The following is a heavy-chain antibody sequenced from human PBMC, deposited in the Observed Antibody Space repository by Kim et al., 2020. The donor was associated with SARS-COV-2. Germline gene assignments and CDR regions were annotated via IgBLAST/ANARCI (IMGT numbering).Heavy chain of an antibody. D-gene: IGHD2-15*01. CDR1: GYTFTNFG. CDR2: ISTDNGDT. Sequence: ASVKVSCKASGYTFTNFGISWVRQAPGQGLEWMAWISTDNGDTNYAQKFQDRVTITTDTSTSTVYMELRSLRSDDTAVYYCARDWNCSGGDWDDWFDPRG. CDR3: ARDWNCSGGDWDDWFDP. J-gene: IGHJ5*02. V-gene: IGHV1-18*01.